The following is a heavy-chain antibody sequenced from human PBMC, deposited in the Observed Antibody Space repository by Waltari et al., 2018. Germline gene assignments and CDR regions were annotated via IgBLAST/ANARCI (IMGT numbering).Heavy chain of an antibody. J-gene: IGHJ3*01. CDR3: ATYIGASIGTAAFDV. CDR1: GGSLTSNRHY. Sequence: QLQLQESGPGLGKPSETLSLTYIVSGGSLTSNRHYWAWIRQPPGQGLEWIGTISYNGATYSSPSLKSRVTVSRDTSKNHLSLKLGSVTAADTAVYYCATYIGASIGTAAFDVWGQGTMVTVSS. V-gene: IGHV4-39*02. D-gene: IGHD5-12*01. CDR2: ISYNGAT.